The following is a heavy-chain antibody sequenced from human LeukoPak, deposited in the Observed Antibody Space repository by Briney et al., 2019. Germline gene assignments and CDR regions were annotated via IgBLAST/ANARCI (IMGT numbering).Heavy chain of an antibody. Sequence: PGRALRLSCAGSGFTFSRYAMRWVRQAPGEGLEGVAVISYDGSNKYYADSVKGRFTISRDNPKNTLYLQMNSLRAEDTAVYYCARDQGDGDYDLADWFDPWGQGTLVTVSS. J-gene: IGHJ5*02. V-gene: IGHV3-30-3*01. CDR1: GFTFSRYA. D-gene: IGHD4-17*01. CDR2: ISYDGSNK. CDR3: ARDQGDGDYDLADWFDP.